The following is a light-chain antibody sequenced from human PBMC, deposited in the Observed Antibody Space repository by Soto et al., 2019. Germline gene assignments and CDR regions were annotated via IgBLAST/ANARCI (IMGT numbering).Light chain of an antibody. Sequence: EIGVTQSPATLSVSPGERVTLSCRASQSVRNKVAWYQQKPGQTPRVIIYDTSTRAADIPARFSGSGYGTYFTLTISSLQSEDFAVYYCQQYNIWRSITFGPGTLLEI. V-gene: IGKV3-15*01. CDR2: DTS. CDR1: QSVRNK. CDR3: QQYNIWRSIT. J-gene: IGKJ5*01.